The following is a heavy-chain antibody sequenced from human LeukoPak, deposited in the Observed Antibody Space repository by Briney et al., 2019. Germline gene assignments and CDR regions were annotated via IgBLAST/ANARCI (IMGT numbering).Heavy chain of an antibody. CDR2: ISYDGSNK. V-gene: IGHV3-30*03. Sequence: PGRSLRLSCAASGFTFSSYGMHWVRQAPGKGLEWVAVISYDGSNKYYADSVKGRFTISRDNSKNTLYLQMNSLRAEDTAVYYCARVGATYYYYGMDVWSQGTTVTVSS. CDR3: ARVGATYYYYGMDV. J-gene: IGHJ6*02. CDR1: GFTFSSYG. D-gene: IGHD1-26*01.